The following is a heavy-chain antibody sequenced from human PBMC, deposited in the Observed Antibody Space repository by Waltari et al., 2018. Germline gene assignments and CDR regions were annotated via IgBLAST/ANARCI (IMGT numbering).Heavy chain of an antibody. V-gene: IGHV3-74*01. J-gene: IGHJ4*02. Sequence: EVQLVESGGGLVQPGGSLRLSCEASGFTFSSYWMHWVRQAPGKGPVWVSRINSDGSSTSYADSVKGRFTISRDNAKNTLYLQMNSLRDEDTAVYYCTRGRYQLLWGDYWGQGTLVTVSS. D-gene: IGHD2-2*01. CDR1: GFTFSSYW. CDR3: TRGRYQLLWGDY. CDR2: INSDGSST.